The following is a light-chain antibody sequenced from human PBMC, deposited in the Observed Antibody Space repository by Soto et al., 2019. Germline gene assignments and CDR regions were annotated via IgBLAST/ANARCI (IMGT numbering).Light chain of an antibody. CDR3: QQYGRSPFT. V-gene: IGKV3-20*01. J-gene: IGKJ2*01. CDR1: QRMTNNF. CDR2: GAS. Sequence: EIVLTQSPDTLSLSPGERVTLSCRASQRMTNNFLAWFQQKPGLAPMLLIHGASTRASGVPDRFTGGGAGTDFVLTISRVEPEDFAVYYCQQYGRSPFTFGQGTKLHIK.